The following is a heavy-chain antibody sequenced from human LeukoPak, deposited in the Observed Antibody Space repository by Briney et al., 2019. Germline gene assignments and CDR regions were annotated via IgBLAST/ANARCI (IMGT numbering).Heavy chain of an antibody. CDR3: ARVLAMTTVTTVFPPWFDL. V-gene: IGHV1-18*01. D-gene: IGHD4-17*01. J-gene: IGHJ5*02. CDR1: GYTFSIYG. CDR2: ISAYNSNT. Sequence: GASVKVSCKASGYTFSIYGISWIRQAPGEGLEWMGWISAYNSNTNYAQKLQGRVTMTTDTSTRTAYMELRSLRSDDTAVYYCARVLAMTTVTTVFPPWFDLWGQGTLVTVSS.